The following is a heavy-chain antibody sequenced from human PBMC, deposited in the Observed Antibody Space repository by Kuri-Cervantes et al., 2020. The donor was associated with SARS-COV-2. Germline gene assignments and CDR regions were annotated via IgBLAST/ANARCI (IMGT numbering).Heavy chain of an antibody. Sequence: ASVKVSCKASGYTFTDYYMHWVRQAPGQGLGWMGWINPNSGGTNYAQKFQGWVTMTRDTSISTVYMELSRLRSDDTAVYYCARSTPLRRLVVISQGGAFDIWGQGTMVTVSS. D-gene: IGHD3-22*01. CDR1: GYTFTDYY. CDR2: INPNSGGT. J-gene: IGHJ3*02. CDR3: ARSTPLRRLVVISQGGAFDI. V-gene: IGHV1-2*04.